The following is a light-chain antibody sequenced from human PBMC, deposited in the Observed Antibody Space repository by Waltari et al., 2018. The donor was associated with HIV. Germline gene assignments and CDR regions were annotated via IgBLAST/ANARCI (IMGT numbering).Light chain of an antibody. CDR1: QSLLKTNGYYY. Sequence: DIALVQAPVSLSVSPGKSASISCRSRQSLLKTNGYYYLDWYLQKPGQSPQLLIYLASTRAPGVPDRFNGRGSGTDFTMTISRVQPEDVGVFYCMQSLQTPAFGQGTRMEI. CDR2: LAS. V-gene: IGKV2-28*01. J-gene: IGKJ1*01. CDR3: MQSLQTPA.